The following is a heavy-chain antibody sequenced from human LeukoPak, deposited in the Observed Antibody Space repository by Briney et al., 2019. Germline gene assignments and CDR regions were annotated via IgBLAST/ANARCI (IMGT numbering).Heavy chain of an antibody. D-gene: IGHD3-10*01. CDR2: IYYSGST. CDR3: ARREENMVRDPGIFDY. J-gene: IGHJ4*02. V-gene: IGHV4-31*03. CDR1: GGSISSGGYY. Sequence: SETLSLTCTVSGGSISSGGYYWSWIRQHPGKGLEWIGYIYYSGSTYYNPSLKSRVTISVDTSKNQFSLKLSSVTAADTAVYYWARREENMVRDPGIFDYWGQGTLVTVSS.